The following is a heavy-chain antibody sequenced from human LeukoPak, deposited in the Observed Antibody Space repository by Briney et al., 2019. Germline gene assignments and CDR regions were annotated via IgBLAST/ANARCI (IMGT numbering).Heavy chain of an antibody. V-gene: IGHV1-69*04. CDR1: RDSFSSDT. J-gene: IGHJ4*02. CDR2: IILMVVIS. D-gene: IGHD2-2*02. CDR3: ARDPYCSSTSCYTLRGTEFDY. Sequence: SVKVSRKDSRDSFSSDTNRRVQHVAGQRHEIMGMIILMVVISNYAQKFQGRVTITADKSTSTAYMELSSLRSEDTAVYYCARDPYCSSTSCYTLRGTEFDYWGQGTLVTVSS.